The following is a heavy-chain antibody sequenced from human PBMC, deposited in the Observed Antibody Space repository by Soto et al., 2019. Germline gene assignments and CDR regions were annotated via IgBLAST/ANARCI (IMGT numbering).Heavy chain of an antibody. CDR1: GFTFSSYS. J-gene: IGHJ4*02. Sequence: GGALRLCCAASGFTFSSYSMNWVRQAPGKGLEWVSSISSSSSYIYYADSVKGRFTISRDNAKNSLYLQMNSLRAEDTAVYYCARSGWELLPYYFDYWGQGTLVTVSS. CDR2: ISSSSSYI. D-gene: IGHD1-26*01. V-gene: IGHV3-21*01. CDR3: ARSGWELLPYYFDY.